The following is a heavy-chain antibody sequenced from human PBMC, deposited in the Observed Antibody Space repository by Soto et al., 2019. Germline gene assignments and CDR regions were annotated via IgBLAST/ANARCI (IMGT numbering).Heavy chain of an antibody. Sequence: QEQLVESGGGVVQPASSLRLSCAVPGGIFNAYGMHWVRQAPGKGREWVAIIRFDGSNEEYADSVKGRFTNSRDNSNNTLYLQMNTLGAEDTAVYYCARDGIGGTVFRGYLDYWGRGTVVTVSS. CDR3: ARDGIGGTVFRGYLDY. CDR1: GGIFNAYG. V-gene: IGHV3-33*01. J-gene: IGHJ4*02. CDR2: IRFDGSNE. D-gene: IGHD1-7*01.